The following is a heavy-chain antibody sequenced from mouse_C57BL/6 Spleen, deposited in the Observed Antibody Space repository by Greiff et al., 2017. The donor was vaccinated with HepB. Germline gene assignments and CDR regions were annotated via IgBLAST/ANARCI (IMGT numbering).Heavy chain of an antibody. CDR3: TGYYNGSTYEENYFDY. D-gene: IGHD1-1*01. Sequence: EVKLVESGGGLVQPGGSMKLSCVASGFTFSNYWMNWVRQSPEKGLEWVAQIRLKSDNYATHYAESVKGRFTISRDDSKSSVYLQMNNLRAEDTGIYYCTGYYNGSTYEENYFDYWGQGTSVTVSS. V-gene: IGHV6-3*01. CDR1: GFTFSNYW. J-gene: IGHJ4*01. CDR2: IRLKSDNYAT.